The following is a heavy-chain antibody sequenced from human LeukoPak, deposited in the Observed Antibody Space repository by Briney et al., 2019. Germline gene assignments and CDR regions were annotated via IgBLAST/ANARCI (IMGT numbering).Heavy chain of an antibody. CDR3: ARGACSTSCYIFDY. J-gene: IGHJ4*02. CDR2: ISSSSSTI. Sequence: WGSLRLSCAASGFTFSSYSMNWVRQAPGKGLEWVSYISSSSSTIYYADSVKGRLTISRDNAKNSLYLQMNSLRDEDTAVYYCARGACSTSCYIFDYWGQGTLVTVSS. CDR1: GFTFSSYS. V-gene: IGHV3-48*02. D-gene: IGHD2-2*01.